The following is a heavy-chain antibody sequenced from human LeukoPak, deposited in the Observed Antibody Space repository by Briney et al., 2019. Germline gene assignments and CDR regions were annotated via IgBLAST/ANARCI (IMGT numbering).Heavy chain of an antibody. CDR2: IWYDGSNK. CDR3: ARGIQLWFLFDY. Sequence: PGRPLRLFCAASGFTFSSYGMHWVRQAPGKGLEWVAVIWYDGSNKYYADSVKGRFTISRDNPKNTLYLQMNSLRAEDTAVYYCARGIQLWFLFDYWGQGTLVTVSS. CDR1: GFTFSSYG. J-gene: IGHJ4*02. V-gene: IGHV3-33*01. D-gene: IGHD5-18*01.